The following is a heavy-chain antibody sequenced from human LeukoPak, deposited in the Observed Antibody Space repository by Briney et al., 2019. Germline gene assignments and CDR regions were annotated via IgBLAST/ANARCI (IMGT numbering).Heavy chain of an antibody. CDR3: VKDFSSGSYFDY. CDR2: ISSNGGST. J-gene: IGHJ4*02. Sequence: GGSLRLSCSASGFTFSRYAMHWVRQAPGKGLEYVSAISSNGGSTYYADSVEGRFTISRDNSRNTLHLQMSSLRVEDTAVYYCVKDFSSGSYFDYWGQGTLVTVSS. CDR1: GFTFSRYA. V-gene: IGHV3-64D*06. D-gene: IGHD3-10*01.